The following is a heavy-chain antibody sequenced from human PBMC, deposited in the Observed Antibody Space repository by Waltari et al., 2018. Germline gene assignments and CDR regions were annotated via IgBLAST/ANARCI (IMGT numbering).Heavy chain of an antibody. CDR3: ARDPYCSGGSCYDY. D-gene: IGHD2-15*01. Sequence: EVQLVESGGGLVKPGGSLRLSCAASGFTFSSYSMNWVRQAPGKGLEWVSSISSSSSYIYYADSVKGRFTISRDNAKNSLYLQMNSLRAEDTAVYYCARDPYCSGGSCYDYWGQGTLVTVSS. CDR2: ISSSSSYI. V-gene: IGHV3-21*01. J-gene: IGHJ4*02. CDR1: GFTFSSYS.